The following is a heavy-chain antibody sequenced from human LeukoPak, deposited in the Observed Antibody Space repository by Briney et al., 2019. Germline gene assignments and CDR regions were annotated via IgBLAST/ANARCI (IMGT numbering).Heavy chain of an antibody. J-gene: IGHJ6*02. D-gene: IGHD2-8*01. CDR2: INPSGGST. CDR1: GYNFISYY. Sequence: GASVKVSCKASGYNFISYYMHWVRQAPGQGLEWMGIINPSGGSTSYAQKFQDRVTMTRDTSTSTVYMELSSLKSEDMAVYYCAREDVVLVDAVRYYYYGMDVWGQGTTVTVS. V-gene: IGHV1-46*01. CDR3: AREDVVLVDAVRYYYYGMDV.